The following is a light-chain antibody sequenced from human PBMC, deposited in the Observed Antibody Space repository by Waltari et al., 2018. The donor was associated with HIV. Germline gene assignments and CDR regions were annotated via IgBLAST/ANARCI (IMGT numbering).Light chain of an antibody. J-gene: IGLJ2*01. Sequence: YELTQPPSVSVSPGQTAIITCSGDKLGDKYASWYQQRPGQSPVLVIYEDAKRPSGIPDRFSGSNSGNTATLTISGTQAMDEADYYCQGWDSNTPIFGGGTNLTVL. V-gene: IGLV3-1*01. CDR3: QGWDSNTPI. CDR2: EDA. CDR1: KLGDKY.